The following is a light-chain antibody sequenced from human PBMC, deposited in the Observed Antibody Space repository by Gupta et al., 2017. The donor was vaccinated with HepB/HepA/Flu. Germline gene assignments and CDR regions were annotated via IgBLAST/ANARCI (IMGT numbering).Light chain of an antibody. CDR3: QQYNSYPWT. CDR1: QSISSW. J-gene: IGKJ1*01. V-gene: IGKV1-5*03. Sequence: IQVTPSPSTLSASLGDRVTITCRASQSISSWLAWYQQKPGKAPKLLIYKASSLESGVPSRFSGSGSGTEFTLTISSLQPDDFATYYCQQYNSYPWTFGQGTKVEIK. CDR2: KAS.